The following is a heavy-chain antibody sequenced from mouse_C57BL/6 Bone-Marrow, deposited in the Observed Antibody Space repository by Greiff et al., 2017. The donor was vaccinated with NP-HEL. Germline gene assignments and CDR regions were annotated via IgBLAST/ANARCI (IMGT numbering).Heavy chain of an antibody. CDR3: TYDYDPLYAMDY. Sequence: VQLQQSGAELVRPGASVKLSCTASGFNIKDDYMHWVKQRPEQGLEWIGWIDPENGDTESASKFQGKATITADTSSKTAYLQLSSLTSEDTAVYYCTYDYDPLYAMDYWGQGTSVTVSS. D-gene: IGHD2-4*01. CDR1: GFNIKDDY. J-gene: IGHJ4*01. V-gene: IGHV14-4*01. CDR2: IDPENGDT.